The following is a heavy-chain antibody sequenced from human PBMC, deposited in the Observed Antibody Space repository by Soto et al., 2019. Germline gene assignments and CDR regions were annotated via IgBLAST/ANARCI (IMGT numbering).Heavy chain of an antibody. CDR2: INSDGSTT. CDR1: GFTFSSYW. V-gene: IGHV3-74*01. J-gene: IGHJ4*02. Sequence: EVQLVESGGGLVQPGGSQRLSCAASGFTFSSYWMLWVRQAPGKGLVWVSRINSDGSTTSYADSVKGRFTISRDNAKNTLYLQMNSLRAEDTAVYYCARVNPGYSYVNYWGQGTLVTVS. D-gene: IGHD5-18*01. CDR3: ARVNPGYSYVNY.